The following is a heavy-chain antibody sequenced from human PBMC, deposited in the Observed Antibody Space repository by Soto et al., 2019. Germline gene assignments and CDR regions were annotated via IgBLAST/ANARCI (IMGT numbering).Heavy chain of an antibody. V-gene: IGHV3-23*01. D-gene: IGHD6-19*01. CDR3: AKGRGWFDY. J-gene: IGHJ4*02. CDR1: EFTFSSYA. CDR2: ISGSGGST. Sequence: GGSLRLSCAASEFTFSSYAMSWVRQAPEKGLEWVSGISGSGGSTYYADSVKGRFTISRDNSKNTLYLQMNSLRAEDTAVYYCAKGRGWFDYWGQGTLVTVSS.